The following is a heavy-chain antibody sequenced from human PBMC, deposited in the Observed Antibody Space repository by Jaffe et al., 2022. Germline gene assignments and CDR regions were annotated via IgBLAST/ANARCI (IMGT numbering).Heavy chain of an antibody. CDR1: GFTFSSYG. CDR3: AKDIPDIVAFRNWFDP. CDR2: IRYDGSNK. Sequence: QVQLVESGGGVVQPGGSLRLSCAASGFTFSSYGMHWVRQAPGKGLEWVAFIRYDGSNKYYADSVKGRFTISRDNSKNTLYLQMNSLRAEDTAVYYCAKDIPDIVAFRNWFDPWGQGTLVTVSS. J-gene: IGHJ5*02. D-gene: IGHD5-12*01. V-gene: IGHV3-30*02.